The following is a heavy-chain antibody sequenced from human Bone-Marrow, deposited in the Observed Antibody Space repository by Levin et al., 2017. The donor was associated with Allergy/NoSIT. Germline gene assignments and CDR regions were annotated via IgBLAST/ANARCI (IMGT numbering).Heavy chain of an antibody. J-gene: IGHJ4*02. CDR3: ARGPYCSTTSCYVGAFQY. V-gene: IGHV3-33*01. Sequence: QAGGSLRLSCAASGFIFSNYVMHWVRQAPGKGLEWVAIIWYDGTNKYYADSVKGRFTISRDNSKNTLDLQMNSLRAEDTAVYHCARGPYCSTTSCYVGAFQYWGQGALVTVSS. D-gene: IGHD2-2*01. CDR2: IWYDGTNK. CDR1: GFIFSNYV.